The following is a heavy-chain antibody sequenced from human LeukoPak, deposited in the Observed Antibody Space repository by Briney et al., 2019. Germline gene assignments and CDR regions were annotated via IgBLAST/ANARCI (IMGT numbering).Heavy chain of an antibody. CDR2: ISYDGNNR. D-gene: IGHD1-14*01. CDR1: GFTFSRHV. Sequence: GGSLRLSCAASGFTFSRHVMQWVRQAPGKGLEWVAVISYDGNNRFYADSVKGGFTISRDNSRNTLYLQMNSLSGDDAAVYSCARGGIPTGPYYYFYYMDVWGKGTAVTVSS. J-gene: IGHJ6*03. V-gene: IGHV3-30*01. CDR3: ARGGIPTGPYYYFYYMDV.